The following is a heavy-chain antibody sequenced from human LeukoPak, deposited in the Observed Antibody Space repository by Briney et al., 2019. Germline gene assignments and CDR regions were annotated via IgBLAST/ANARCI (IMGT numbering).Heavy chain of an antibody. CDR3: ARDGGGDY. CDR2: ITSGSSTI. Sequence: GGSLRLSCAASGFTFSSYGMNWVRQAPGKGLEWVSYITSGSSTIYYAESVRGRFTISRDNAKNSLFLQMNSLRAEDTAVYYCARDGGGDYWGQGTLVTVSS. CDR1: GFTFSSYG. J-gene: IGHJ4*02. V-gene: IGHV3-48*01. D-gene: IGHD3-16*01.